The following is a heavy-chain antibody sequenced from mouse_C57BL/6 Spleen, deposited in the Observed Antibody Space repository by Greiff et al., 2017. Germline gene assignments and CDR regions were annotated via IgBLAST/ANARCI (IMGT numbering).Heavy chain of an antibody. D-gene: IGHD1-1*01. J-gene: IGHJ2*01. CDR2: IDPSDSYT. V-gene: IGHV1-69*01. CDR1: GYTFTSYW. Sequence: QSCKASGYTFTSYWMHWVKQRPGQGLEWIGEIDPSDSYTNYNQKFKGKSTLTVDKSSSTAYMQLSSLTSEDSAVYYCARRYYGSSYYFDYWGQGTTLTVSS. CDR3: ARRYYGSSYYFDY.